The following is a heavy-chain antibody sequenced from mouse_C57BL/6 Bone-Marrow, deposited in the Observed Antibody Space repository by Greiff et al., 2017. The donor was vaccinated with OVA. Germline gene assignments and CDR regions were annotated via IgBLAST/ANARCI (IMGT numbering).Heavy chain of an antibody. CDR1: GFTFSDYG. CDR2: ISSGSSTI. Sequence: EVHLVESGGGLVKPGGSLKLSCAASGFTFSDYGMHWVRQAPEKGLEWVAYISSGSSTIYYADTVKGRFTISRDNAKNTLFLQMTSLRSEDTAMYYCARAGPGFAYWGQGTLVTVSA. CDR3: ARAGPGFAY. J-gene: IGHJ3*01. V-gene: IGHV5-17*01.